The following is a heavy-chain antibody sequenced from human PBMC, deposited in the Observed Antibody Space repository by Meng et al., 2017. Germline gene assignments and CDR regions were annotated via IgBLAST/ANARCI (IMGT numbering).Heavy chain of an antibody. V-gene: IGHV1-2*06. CDR3: ARDEDISAAGKLFGDY. J-gene: IGHJ4*02. D-gene: IGHD6-25*01. CDR2: INPKSGDT. CDR1: GYNFPDYY. Sequence: GQLVQPGAEGNRPGASVKVPYKPSGYNFPDYYIHWVRRAPGQGLEWMGRINPKSGDTHYAQKFQARVTMTGDTSISTAYMELSGLRSDDTAMYYCARDEDISAAGKLFGDYWGQGTLVTVSS.